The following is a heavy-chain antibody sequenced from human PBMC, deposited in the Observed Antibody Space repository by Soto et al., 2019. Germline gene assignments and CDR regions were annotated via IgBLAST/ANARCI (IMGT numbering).Heavy chain of an antibody. V-gene: IGHV4-39*01. CDR3: AIPYSYGTDY. J-gene: IGHJ4*02. CDR2: IYYSGST. D-gene: IGHD5-18*01. Sequence: SETLSLTCTVSGGSISSSSYYWGWIRQSPGKGLEWIGSIYYSGSTYYNPSLKSRVTISVDTSKNQFSLKLSSVTAADTAVYYCAIPYSYGTDYWGQGTLVTVSS. CDR1: GGSISSSSYY.